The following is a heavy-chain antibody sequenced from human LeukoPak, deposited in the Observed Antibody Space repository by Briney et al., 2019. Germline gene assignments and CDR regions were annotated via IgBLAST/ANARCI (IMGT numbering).Heavy chain of an antibody. J-gene: IGHJ2*01. V-gene: IGHV3-53*01. Sequence: TGGSLRLSCAVSGFTLSTNYMSWVRQAPGKGLEWVSILYSGGDIYYADSVKGRFTISRDNSRNTLYLQMNSLRVEGSAVYYCARDRAPPTSWYFDLWGPGTLVTVSS. CDR1: GFTLSTNY. CDR3: ARDRAPPTSWYFDL. CDR2: LYSGGDI. D-gene: IGHD3-10*01.